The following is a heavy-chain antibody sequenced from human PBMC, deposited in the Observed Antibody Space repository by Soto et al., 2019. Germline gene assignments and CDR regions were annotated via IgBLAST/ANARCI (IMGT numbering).Heavy chain of an antibody. CDR1: GFTFSSYA. V-gene: IGHV3-23*01. Sequence: PGGSLRLSCAASGFTFSSYAMHWVRQAPGKGLEWVSAIGDRGLSTYYTDAVKGRFTISRDNSKSMVFLQMNSLTAEDAAMYYCAKGNYGDFLLFDSWGPGTQVTVSS. CDR3: AKGNYGDFLLFDS. CDR2: IGDRGLST. D-gene: IGHD3-16*01. J-gene: IGHJ4*02.